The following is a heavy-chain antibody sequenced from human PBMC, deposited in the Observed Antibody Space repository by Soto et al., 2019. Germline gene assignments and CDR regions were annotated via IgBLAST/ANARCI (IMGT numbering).Heavy chain of an antibody. V-gene: IGHV4-4*02. CDR1: GGSFTSNNW. CDR2: IYRTGST. CDR3: ASRDPGTSVDY. D-gene: IGHD1-7*01. J-gene: IGHJ4*02. Sequence: QVQLQESGPGLVKPSGTLSLTCAVSGGSFTSNNWWTWVRQRPGQGLEWIGEIYRTGSTNYNPSLKSRVTISLDKSESHFSLKLSFLTAADRAVYYCASRDPGTSVDYWGQGTLVTVSS.